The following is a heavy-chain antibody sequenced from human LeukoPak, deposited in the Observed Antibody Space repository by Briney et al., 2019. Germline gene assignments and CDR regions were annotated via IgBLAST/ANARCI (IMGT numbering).Heavy chain of an antibody. CDR1: GDSISSGDYY. D-gene: IGHD1-26*01. Sequence: SQTLSLTCTVSGDSISSGDYYWSWIRQPAGKGLEWIGRIYTSGSTNYNPSLKSRVTISVDTSKNQFSLKLSSVTAADTAVYYCARERIVGADYFDYWGQGTLVTVSS. CDR2: IYTSGST. CDR3: ARERIVGADYFDY. V-gene: IGHV4-61*02. J-gene: IGHJ4*02.